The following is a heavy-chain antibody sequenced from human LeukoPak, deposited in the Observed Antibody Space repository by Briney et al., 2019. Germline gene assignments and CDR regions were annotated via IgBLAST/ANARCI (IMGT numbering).Heavy chain of an antibody. CDR3: ARDEGSSVGAFDI. D-gene: IGHD5/OR15-5a*01. Sequence: GGSLRLSCAASGFTFSSYTMNWVRQAPGKGLEWVSSISSSSSYIYYADSMKGRFTVSRDNAKNSLYLQMNSLRAEDTAVYYCARDEGSSVGAFDIWGQGTMVTVSS. J-gene: IGHJ3*02. V-gene: IGHV3-21*01. CDR1: GFTFSSYT. CDR2: ISSSSSYI.